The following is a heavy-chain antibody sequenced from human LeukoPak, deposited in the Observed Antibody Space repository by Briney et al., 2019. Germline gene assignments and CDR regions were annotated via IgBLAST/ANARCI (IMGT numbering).Heavy chain of an antibody. Sequence: PSETLSLTCTVSGGSISSSSYYWGWIRQPPGKGLEWIGSIYYSGSTYYNPSLKKRVTISVDTSKHQSSLKLSSVTAADTAVYYCARMGSYCSGGSCYVWFDPWGQGTLVTVSS. D-gene: IGHD2-15*01. CDR1: GGSISSSSYY. CDR3: ARMGSYCSGGSCYVWFDP. J-gene: IGHJ5*02. V-gene: IGHV4-39*01. CDR2: IYYSGST.